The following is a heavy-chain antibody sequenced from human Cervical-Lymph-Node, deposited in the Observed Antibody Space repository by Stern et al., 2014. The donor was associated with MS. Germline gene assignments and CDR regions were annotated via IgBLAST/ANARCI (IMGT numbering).Heavy chain of an antibody. V-gene: IGHV4-31*03. J-gene: IGHJ5*02. CDR1: GGSIISGGHL. D-gene: IGHD2/OR15-2a*01. CDR3: ARNSPFDP. CDR2: IHSTGST. Sequence: QLQLQESGPGLVTPSQTLSLTCSVSGGSIISGGHLWSWIRQPPGEGLEWIGYIHSTGSTYYNPSLRSRVAISLDPSQNLFSLSLTSVTAADTAVYYCARNSPFDPWGQGTLVTVSS.